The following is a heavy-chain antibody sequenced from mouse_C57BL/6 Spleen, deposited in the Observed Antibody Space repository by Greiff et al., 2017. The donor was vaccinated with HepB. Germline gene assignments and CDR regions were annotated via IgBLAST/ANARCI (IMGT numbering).Heavy chain of an antibody. D-gene: IGHD4-1*02. V-gene: IGHV1-64*01. CDR1: GYTFTSYW. CDR2: IHPNSGST. Sequence: QVQLQQPGAELVKPGASVKLSCKASGYTFTSYWMHWVKQRPGQGLEWIGMIHPNSGSTNYNEKFKSKATLTVDKSSSTAYMQLSSLTSEDSAVYYCARPNWDGYAMDYWGQGTSVTVSS. CDR3: ARPNWDGYAMDY. J-gene: IGHJ4*01.